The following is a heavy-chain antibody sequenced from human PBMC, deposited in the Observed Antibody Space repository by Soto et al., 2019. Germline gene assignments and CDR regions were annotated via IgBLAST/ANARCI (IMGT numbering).Heavy chain of an antibody. Sequence: PSETLSLTCTVSGGSISSYYWSWIRQPPEKGLEWIGYIYYSGSTNYNPSLKSRVTISVDTSKNQFSLKLSSVTAADTAVYYCARDLGWEQNWFDPWGQGTLVTVS. D-gene: IGHD1-26*01. CDR3: ARDLGWEQNWFDP. J-gene: IGHJ5*02. CDR1: GGSISSYY. V-gene: IGHV4-59*01. CDR2: IYYSGST.